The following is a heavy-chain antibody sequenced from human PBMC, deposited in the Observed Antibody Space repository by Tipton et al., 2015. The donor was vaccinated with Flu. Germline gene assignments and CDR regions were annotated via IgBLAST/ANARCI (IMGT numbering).Heavy chain of an antibody. CDR2: IYYSGST. CDR1: GGSISSSSYY. D-gene: IGHD5-18*01. CDR3: ASGNTATDY. J-gene: IGHJ4*02. V-gene: IGHV4-39*01. Sequence: LRLSCTVSGGSISSSSYYWGWIRQPPGKGLEWIGSIYYSGSTYYNPSLKSRVTISVDTSKNQSSLKLSSVTAADTAVYYCASGNTATDYWGQGTLVTVSS.